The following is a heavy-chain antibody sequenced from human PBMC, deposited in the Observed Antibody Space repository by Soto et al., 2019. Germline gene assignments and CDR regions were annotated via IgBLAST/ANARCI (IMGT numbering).Heavy chain of an antibody. CDR1: VGSISSSSYY. J-gene: IGHJ6*02. Sequence: SETLSVTYSVSVGSISSSSYYWGCIRKPPGKWLEWIGSINYSGGTYYNPSLKSRVTISVDTSKNQFSLKLSSVTAADTAVYYCARMEGTYFWSAYQYYYYYYGMDVWGQGTTVT. D-gene: IGHD3-3*01. CDR2: INYSGGT. V-gene: IGHV4-39*01. CDR3: ARMEGTYFWSAYQYYYYYYGMDV.